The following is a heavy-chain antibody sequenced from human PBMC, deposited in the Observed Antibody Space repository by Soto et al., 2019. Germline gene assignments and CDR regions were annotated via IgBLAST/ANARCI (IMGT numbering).Heavy chain of an antibody. J-gene: IGHJ5*02. CDR2: ISAYNGNT. CDR3: ARVAEYSSGWYGSSSWFDP. D-gene: IGHD6-19*01. V-gene: IGHV1-18*01. Sequence: ASVKVSCKASGYTFTSYGISWVRQAPGQGLEWMGWISAYNGNTNYAQKLQGRVTMTTDTSTSTAYMELRSLRSDDTAVYYCARVAEYSSGWYGSSSWFDPWGQGTLVTVSS. CDR1: GYTFTSYG.